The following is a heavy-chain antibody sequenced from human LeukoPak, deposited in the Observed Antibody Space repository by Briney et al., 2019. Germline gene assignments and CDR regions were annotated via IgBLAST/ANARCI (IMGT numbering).Heavy chain of an antibody. CDR3: AREFEATGFWALDY. Sequence: PGGALRLSCLGPWFTFRRHSMKWCRQAPGKGLGWGSSISSSSSNIYYADSMKGRFTISRDNAKNSLYLQMNSLRAEDTAVYYCAREFEATGFWALDYWGQGTLVTASS. V-gene: IGHV3-21*01. J-gene: IGHJ4*02. CDR1: WFTFRRHS. D-gene: IGHD3-16*01. CDR2: ISSSSSNI.